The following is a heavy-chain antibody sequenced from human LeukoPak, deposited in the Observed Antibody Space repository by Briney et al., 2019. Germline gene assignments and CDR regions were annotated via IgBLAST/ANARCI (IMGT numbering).Heavy chain of an antibody. J-gene: IGHJ4*02. D-gene: IGHD5-18*01. CDR2: INPSGGST. Sequence: ASVEVSCKASGYTFTNSYIHWVRQAPGQGLEWMGIINPSGGSTSYAQKFQGRVTMTRDTSTSTVYMELSSLRSEDTAVYYCARVRDTTVVTPVDYWGQGTLVTVSS. CDR3: ARVRDTTVVTPVDY. CDR1: GYTFTNSY. V-gene: IGHV1-46*01.